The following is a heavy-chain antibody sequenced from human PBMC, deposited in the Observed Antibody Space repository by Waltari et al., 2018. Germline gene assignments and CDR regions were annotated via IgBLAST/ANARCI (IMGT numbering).Heavy chain of an antibody. V-gene: IGHV4-4*02. CDR2: VHRSGRT. CDR1: ADPMSSSDW. J-gene: IGHJ4*02. CDR3: ARDRGRGIYLDS. Sequence: QLQLQESGPGLVKPSGTLSLTCAASADPMSSSDWWSWVRQSPGQGLESIGQVHRSGRTNYNPSFASRVTVSVDTSTTQFSLRVTSATAADTAVYFCARDRGRGIYLDSWGQGTLVTVS. D-gene: IGHD2-15*01.